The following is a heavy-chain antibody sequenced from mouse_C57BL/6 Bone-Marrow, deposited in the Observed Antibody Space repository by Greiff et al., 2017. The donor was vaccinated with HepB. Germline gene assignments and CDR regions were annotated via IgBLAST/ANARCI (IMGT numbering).Heavy chain of an antibody. CDR2: ISNLAYSI. V-gene: IGHV5-15*01. J-gene: IGHJ4*01. CDR1: GFTFSDYG. CDR3: ARQGKGYAMDY. Sequence: EVKLMESGGGLVQPGGSLKLSCAASGFTFSDYGMAWVRQAPRKGPEWVAFISNLAYSIYYADTVTGRFPISRENAKNTLYLEMSSLRSEDTAMYYCARQGKGYAMDYWGQGTSVTVSS.